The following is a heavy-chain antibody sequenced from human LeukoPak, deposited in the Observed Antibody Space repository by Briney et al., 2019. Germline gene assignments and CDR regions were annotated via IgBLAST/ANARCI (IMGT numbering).Heavy chain of an antibody. Sequence: GRSLRLSCAASGFTFSSYGVHWVRQAPGKGLEWVAVISYDGSNKYYADSVKGRFTISRDNSKNTLYLQMNSLRAEDTAVYYCAKDGGGYCSSGSCYPGRLDYWGQGTLVTVSS. D-gene: IGHD2-15*01. V-gene: IGHV3-30*18. CDR1: GFTFSSYG. J-gene: IGHJ4*02. CDR3: AKDGGGYCSSGSCYPGRLDY. CDR2: ISYDGSNK.